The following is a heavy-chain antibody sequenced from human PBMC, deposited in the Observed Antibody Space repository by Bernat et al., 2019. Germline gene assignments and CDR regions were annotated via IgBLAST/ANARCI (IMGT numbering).Heavy chain of an antibody. CDR2: ISYDGSNK. CDR1: GFTFSSYA. V-gene: IGHV3-30-3*01. Sequence: QVQLVESGGGVVQPGRSLRLSCAASGFTFSSYAMHWVRQAPGKGLEWVAVISYDGSNKYYADSVKGRFTISRDNSKNTLYLQMNSLRAEDTAVYYCAREGAGFGEFDDAFDIWGQGTMVTVSS. CDR3: AREGAGFGEFDDAFDI. D-gene: IGHD3-10*01. J-gene: IGHJ3*02.